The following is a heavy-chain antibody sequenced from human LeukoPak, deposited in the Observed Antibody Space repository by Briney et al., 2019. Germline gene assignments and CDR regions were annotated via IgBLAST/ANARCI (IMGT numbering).Heavy chain of an antibody. V-gene: IGHV1-69*04. CDR2: IIPILGIA. CDR3: ARDIGRATGHY. J-gene: IGHJ4*02. D-gene: IGHD1-26*01. Sequence: GASVKVSCKASGGTFSSYAISWVRQAPGQGLEWMGRIIPILGIANYAQKFQGRVTITADKSTSTAYMELSSLRSEDTAVYYCARDIGRATGHYWGQGTLVTVSS. CDR1: GGTFSSYA.